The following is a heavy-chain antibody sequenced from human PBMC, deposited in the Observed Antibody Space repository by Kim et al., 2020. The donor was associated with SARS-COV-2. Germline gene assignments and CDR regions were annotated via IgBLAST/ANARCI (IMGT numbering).Heavy chain of an antibody. D-gene: IGHD3-10*01. J-gene: IGHJ6*02. Sequence: LTSRVTISVDTSKNQFSLKLSSVTAADTAVYYCARDRTMFRGVIYYGMDVWGQGTTVTVSS. V-gene: IGHV4-31*02. CDR3: ARDRTMFRGVIYYGMDV.